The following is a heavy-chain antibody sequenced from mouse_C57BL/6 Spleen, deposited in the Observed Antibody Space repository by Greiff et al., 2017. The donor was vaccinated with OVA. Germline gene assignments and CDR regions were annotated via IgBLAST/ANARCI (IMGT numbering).Heavy chain of an antibody. CDR2: IDPSDSFT. V-gene: IGHV1-69*01. Sequence: QVQLQQPGAELVMPGASVKLSCKASGYTFTSYWMHWVKQRPGQGLEWIGEIDPSDSFTNYNQKFKGKSTLTVDKSSSTAYMQLSSLTSEDSAVYYCARSGDYDGRPWYFDVWGTGTTVTVSS. D-gene: IGHD2-4*01. J-gene: IGHJ1*03. CDR3: ARSGDYDGRPWYFDV. CDR1: GYTFTSYW.